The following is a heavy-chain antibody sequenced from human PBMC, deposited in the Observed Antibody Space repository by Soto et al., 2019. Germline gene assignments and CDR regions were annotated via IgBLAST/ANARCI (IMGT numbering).Heavy chain of an antibody. CDR3: ARGRSLGYCSGGSCYEYYFDY. CDR1: GYTFTSYD. V-gene: IGHV1-8*01. Sequence: ASVKVSCKASGYTFTSYDINWVRQATGQGLEWMGWMNPNSGNTGYAQKFQGRVTMTRSTSISTAYMELSSLRSEDTAVYYCARGRSLGYCSGGSCYEYYFDYWGQGTLVTVSS. D-gene: IGHD2-15*01. CDR2: MNPNSGNT. J-gene: IGHJ4*02.